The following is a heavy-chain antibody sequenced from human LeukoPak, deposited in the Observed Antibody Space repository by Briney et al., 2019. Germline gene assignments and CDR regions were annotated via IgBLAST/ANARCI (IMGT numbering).Heavy chain of an antibody. CDR3: TTNAAALDY. D-gene: IGHD6-13*01. CDR2: LNPSDNGV. Sequence: ASVKVSCKASGGTFSSYAISWVRQAPGQGLEWMGWLNPSDNGVNYAQKFQGRVAMTRDTSISTAYVEVTRLTSDDTAVYYCTTNAAALDYWGQGTLVTVSS. CDR1: GGTFSSYA. J-gene: IGHJ4*02. V-gene: IGHV1-2*02.